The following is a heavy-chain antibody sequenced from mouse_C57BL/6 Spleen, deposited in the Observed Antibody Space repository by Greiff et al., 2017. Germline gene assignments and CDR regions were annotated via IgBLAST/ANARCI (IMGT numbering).Heavy chain of an antibody. Sequence: QVQLQQPGAELVKPGASVKMSCKASGYTFTSYWITWVKQRPGQGLEWIGDIYPGSGSTNYNEKFKSKATLTVDTSSSTAYMQLSSLTSEDSAVYYCARRDYYGSGSYYFDYWGQGTTLTVSS. D-gene: IGHD1-1*01. CDR3: ARRDYYGSGSYYFDY. CDR1: GYTFTSYW. CDR2: IYPGSGST. V-gene: IGHV1-55*01. J-gene: IGHJ2*01.